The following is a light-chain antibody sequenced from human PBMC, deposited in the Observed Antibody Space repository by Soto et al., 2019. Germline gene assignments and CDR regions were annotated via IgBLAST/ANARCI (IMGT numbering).Light chain of an antibody. CDR3: QQYGSSTLT. V-gene: IGKV3-20*01. Sequence: ELVLTQSPGTLSLSPGEIATLSCRASQSVSSTSLAWYKQKPGQAPRLLIYGASSRATGISDRFSGRGSGTDFTLTINRLEPEDFAVYYCQQYGSSTLTFGQGTKVEIK. J-gene: IGKJ1*01. CDR1: QSVSSTS. CDR2: GAS.